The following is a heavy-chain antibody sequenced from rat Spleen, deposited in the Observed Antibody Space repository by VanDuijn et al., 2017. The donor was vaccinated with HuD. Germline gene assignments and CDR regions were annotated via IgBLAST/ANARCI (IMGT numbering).Heavy chain of an antibody. Sequence: EVQLVESGGGLVQPGRSLKLSCAASGFTFSDYNMAWVRQAPKKGLEWIATIIYDTSRTYYRDSVKGRFTISRDDAKSTLYLQMDSLRSEDTATYYCTTTRAYWFAYWGQGTLVTVSS. CDR3: TTTRAYWFAY. D-gene: IGHD3-5*01. J-gene: IGHJ3*01. V-gene: IGHV5S10*01. CDR2: IIYDTSRT. CDR1: GFTFSDYN.